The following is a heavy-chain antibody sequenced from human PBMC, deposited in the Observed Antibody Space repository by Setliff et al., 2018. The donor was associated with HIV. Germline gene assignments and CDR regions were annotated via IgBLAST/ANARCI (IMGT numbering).Heavy chain of an antibody. CDR1: GYIFTSYG. Sequence: ASVKVSCKASGYIFTSYGISWVRQAPGQGLEWMGWISAYNGNTNYAQKFQGRVSMTIDTSTSTAYMGLRSLRPDDTAVYFCARFCSGGSCYGAFDIWGQGTMVTVSS. CDR2: ISAYNGNT. D-gene: IGHD2-15*01. V-gene: IGHV1-18*01. CDR3: ARFCSGGSCYGAFDI. J-gene: IGHJ3*02.